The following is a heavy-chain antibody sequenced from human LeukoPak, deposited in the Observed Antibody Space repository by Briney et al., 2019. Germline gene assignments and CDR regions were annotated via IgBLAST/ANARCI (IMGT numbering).Heavy chain of an antibody. CDR1: GFTFSSYA. J-gene: IGHJ4*02. CDR2: ISGSGGST. V-gene: IGHV3-23*01. Sequence: PGGSLRLSCAASGFTFSSYAMSWVRQAPGKGLEWVSAISGSGGSTYYADSVKGRFTISRDNSKNTLYLQMNSLRAEDTAVYYCAKDRSKRTRYQPTRIDYWGQGTLVTVSS. CDR3: AKDRSKRTRYQPTRIDY. D-gene: IGHD2-2*01.